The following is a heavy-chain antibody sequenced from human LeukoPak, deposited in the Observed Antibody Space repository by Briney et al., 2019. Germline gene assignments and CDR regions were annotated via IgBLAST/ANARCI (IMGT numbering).Heavy chain of an antibody. CDR1: GFTLSYYG. CDR3: ARKLDY. CDR2: ISSSGNTI. J-gene: IGHJ4*02. V-gene: IGHV3-48*02. Sequence: GGSLRLSCAASGFTLSYYGLNWVRQAPGKGLEWVSYISSSGNTIYYADSVRGRFTISRDNAKNSLYLQMNSLRDEDTAVYYCARKLDYWGQGILVTVSS.